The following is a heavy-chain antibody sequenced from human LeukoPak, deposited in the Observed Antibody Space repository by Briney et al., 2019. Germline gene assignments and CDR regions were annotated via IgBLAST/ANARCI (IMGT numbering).Heavy chain of an antibody. CDR1: GFTFSNAW. Sequence: GSLRLSCAASGFTFSNAWMNWVRQAPGKGLEWVGLIKSKTNGETRDYAAPVKGRFTISRDDSDNTLYLQMNSLRAEDTAVYYCAELGITMIGGVWGKGTTVTISS. D-gene: IGHD3-10*02. CDR3: AELGITMIGGV. V-gene: IGHV3-15*01. J-gene: IGHJ6*04. CDR2: IKSKTNGETR.